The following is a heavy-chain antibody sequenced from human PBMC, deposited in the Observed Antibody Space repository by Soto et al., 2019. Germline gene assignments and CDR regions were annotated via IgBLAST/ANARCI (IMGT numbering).Heavy chain of an antibody. CDR2: INAGNGNT. Sequence: ASVKVSCKASGYTFTSYAMHWVRQAPGQRLEWMGWINAGNGNTKYSQKFQGRVTITRDTSASTAYMELSSLRSEDTAVYYCARGAAAGNFLDFDYWGQGTLVTVSS. D-gene: IGHD6-13*01. CDR1: GYTFTSYA. V-gene: IGHV1-3*01. J-gene: IGHJ4*02. CDR3: ARGAAAGNFLDFDY.